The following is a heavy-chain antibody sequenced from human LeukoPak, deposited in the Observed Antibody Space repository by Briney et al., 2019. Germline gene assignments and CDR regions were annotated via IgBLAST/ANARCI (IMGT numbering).Heavy chain of an antibody. D-gene: IGHD2-2*01. CDR2: ISGSGGST. CDR1: GFTVSTNY. Sequence: GGSLRLSCAASGFTVSTNYMSWVRQAPGKGLEWVSAISGSGGSTYYADSVKGRFTISRDNSKNTLYLQMNSLRAEDTAVYYCAKDPICSSTSCYRLLDYWGQGTLVTVSS. V-gene: IGHV3-23*01. CDR3: AKDPICSSTSCYRLLDY. J-gene: IGHJ4*02.